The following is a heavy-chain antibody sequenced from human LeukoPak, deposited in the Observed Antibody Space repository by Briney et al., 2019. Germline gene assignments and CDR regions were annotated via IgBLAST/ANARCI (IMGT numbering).Heavy chain of an antibody. CDR3: ARDFSSSSSVYYYYYMDV. V-gene: IGHV3-11*01. CDR2: ISSSGSTI. CDR1: GFTVSRNY. J-gene: IGHJ6*03. Sequence: GGSLRLSCAASGFTVSRNYMSWVRQAPGKGLEWVSYISSSGSTIYYADSVKGRFTISRDNAKNSLYLQMNSLRAEDTAVYYCARDFSSSSSVYYYYYMDVWGKGTTVTVSS. D-gene: IGHD6-6*01.